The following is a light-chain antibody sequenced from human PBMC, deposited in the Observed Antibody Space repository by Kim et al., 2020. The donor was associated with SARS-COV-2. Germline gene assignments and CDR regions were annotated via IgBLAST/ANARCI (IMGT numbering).Light chain of an antibody. CDR1: QSISSY. CDR3: QQSYSTPYT. Sequence: ASVGDRVTITCRASQSISSYLNWYQQKPGKAPKLLIYAASSLQSGVPSRFSGSGSGTDFTLTINSLQPEDFATYYCQQSYSTPYTFGQGTKLEIK. CDR2: AAS. J-gene: IGKJ2*01. V-gene: IGKV1-39*01.